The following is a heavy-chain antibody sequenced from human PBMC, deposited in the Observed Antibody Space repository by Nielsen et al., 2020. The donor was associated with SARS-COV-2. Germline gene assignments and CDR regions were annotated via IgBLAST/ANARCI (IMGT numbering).Heavy chain of an antibody. V-gene: IGHV4-4*07. CDR3: ARGNSSPDWFDS. CDR2: IFTSGSP. J-gene: IGHJ5*01. Sequence: SETLSLTCTVSGGSIRSYFWSWIRQPAGKGLEWIGRIFTSGSPNYNPSLKSRVTMSVDTSENQFSLKLSSVTAADTAAYYCARGNSSPDWFDSWGQGTLVTVSS. CDR1: GGSIRSYF. D-gene: IGHD6-19*01.